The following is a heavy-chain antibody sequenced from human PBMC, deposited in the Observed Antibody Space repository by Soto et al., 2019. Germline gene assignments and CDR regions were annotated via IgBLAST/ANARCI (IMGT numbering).Heavy chain of an antibody. D-gene: IGHD6-13*01. Sequence: QLQLQESGPGLVKPSETLSLTCTVSGGSISSSSYYWGWIRQPPGKGLEWIGSMYYSGSTYYNPSLKSRVTISVDTSKKQFSLIMRSVTAADTAVYYCARGIATGLYYYYGMDVWGQGTTVTVSS. J-gene: IGHJ6*02. V-gene: IGHV4-39*01. CDR1: GGSISSSSYY. CDR3: ARGIATGLYYYYGMDV. CDR2: MYYSGST.